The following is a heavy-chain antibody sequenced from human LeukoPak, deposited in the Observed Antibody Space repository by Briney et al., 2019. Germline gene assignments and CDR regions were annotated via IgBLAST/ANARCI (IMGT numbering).Heavy chain of an antibody. J-gene: IGHJ4*02. D-gene: IGHD4-23*01. CDR3: AKDELRMYFDY. Sequence: QAGGSLRLSCAASGFTFRSYAMHWVRQAPGKGLEWVALISYDGSNKYYADSVRGRFTISRDNSKNTLFLQMSSLRADDTAVYYCAKDELRMYFDYWGQGTLVTVSS. V-gene: IGHV3-30*04. CDR1: GFTFRSYA. CDR2: ISYDGSNK.